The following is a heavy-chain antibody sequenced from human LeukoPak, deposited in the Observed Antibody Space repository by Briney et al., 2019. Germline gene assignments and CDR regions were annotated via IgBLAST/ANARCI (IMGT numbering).Heavy chain of an antibody. J-gene: IGHJ4*02. CDR2: INHSGST. CDR3: ASEGCCSSTSCYPSNH. V-gene: IGHV4-34*01. D-gene: IGHD2-2*01. CDR1: GGSFSGYY. Sequence: SETLSLTCAVYGGSFSGYYWSWIRQPPGKGLEWIGEINHSGSTNYNPSLKSRVTISVDTSKNQFSLKLSSVTAADTAVYYCASEGCCSSTSCYPSNHWGQGTLVTVSS.